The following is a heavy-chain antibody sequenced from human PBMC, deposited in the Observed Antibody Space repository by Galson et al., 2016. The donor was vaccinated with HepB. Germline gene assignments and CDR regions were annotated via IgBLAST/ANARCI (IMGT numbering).Heavy chain of an antibody. D-gene: IGHD3-3*01. Sequence: SLRLSCAASGFTFSSYSMNWVRQAPGKGLGWVSYISSSSSTIYYADSVKGRFTISRDNAKNSLYLQMNSLRAEDTAVYYCAKEGAIFGVVTNWFDRWGQGTLVTVSS. J-gene: IGHJ5*02. CDR2: ISSSSSTI. V-gene: IGHV3-48*01. CDR1: GFTFSSYS. CDR3: AKEGAIFGVVTNWFDR.